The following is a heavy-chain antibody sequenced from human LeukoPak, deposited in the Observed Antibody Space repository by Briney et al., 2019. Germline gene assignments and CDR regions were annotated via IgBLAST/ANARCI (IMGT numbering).Heavy chain of an antibody. CDR3: AKDLCDY. CDR1: GFTFSSYG. CDR2: ISYDGSNK. J-gene: IGHJ4*02. Sequence: GRSLRLSCAASGFTFSSYGMHWVRQAPGKGLEWVAVISYDGSNKYCADSVKGRFTISRDNSKNTLYLQMNSLRAEDTAVYYCAKDLCDYWGQGTLVTVSS. V-gene: IGHV3-30*18.